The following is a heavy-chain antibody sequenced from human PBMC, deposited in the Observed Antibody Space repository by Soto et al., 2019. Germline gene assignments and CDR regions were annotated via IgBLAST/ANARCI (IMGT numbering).Heavy chain of an antibody. CDR1: GYTFTSCG. Sequence: ASVKVSCKASGYTFTSCGISWVRQAPGQGLEWMGWISAYNGNTNYAQKLQGRVTMTTDTSTSTAYMELRSLRSDDTAVYYCARDSSGTYYYYYGMDVWGQGTTVTVS. CDR3: ARDSSGTYYYYYGMDV. D-gene: IGHD3-22*01. V-gene: IGHV1-18*01. J-gene: IGHJ6*02. CDR2: ISAYNGNT.